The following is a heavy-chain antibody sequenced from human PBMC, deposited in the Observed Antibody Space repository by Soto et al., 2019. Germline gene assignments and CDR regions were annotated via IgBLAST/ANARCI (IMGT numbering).Heavy chain of an antibody. CDR3: ARDYGYYYDSSGYYYFDY. D-gene: IGHD3-22*01. J-gene: IGHJ4*02. Sequence: SVKVSCKASGGTFSSYAISWVRQAPGQGLEWMGGIIPIFGTANYAQKFQGRVTITADESTSTAYMELSSLRSEDTAVYYCARDYGYYYDSSGYYYFDYWGQGTLVTV. V-gene: IGHV1-69*13. CDR2: IIPIFGTA. CDR1: GGTFSSYA.